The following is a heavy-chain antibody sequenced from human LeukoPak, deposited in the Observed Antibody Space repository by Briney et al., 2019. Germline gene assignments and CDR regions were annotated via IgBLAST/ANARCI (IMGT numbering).Heavy chain of an antibody. CDR1: GGSISSYY. Sequence: LETLSLTCTVSGGSISSYYWSWIRQPPGKGLGWIGYIYYSGSTNYNPSLKSRVTISVDTSKNQFSLKLSSVTAADTAVYHCARDDGDYGSDYWGQGTLVTVSS. J-gene: IGHJ4*02. CDR3: ARDDGDYGSDY. D-gene: IGHD4-17*01. V-gene: IGHV4-59*01. CDR2: IYYSGST.